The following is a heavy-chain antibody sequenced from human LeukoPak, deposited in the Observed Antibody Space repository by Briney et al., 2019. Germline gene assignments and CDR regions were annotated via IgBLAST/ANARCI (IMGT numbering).Heavy chain of an antibody. D-gene: IGHD3-3*01. Sequence: SETLSLTCAVYGGSFSGYYWSWIRQPPGKGLEWIGEINHSGSTNYNPSLKSRVTISVDTSKNQFSLKLRSVTAADTAVYYCARVGAYYDFWSGSKRWFDPWGQGTLVTVSS. CDR1: GGSFSGYY. CDR3: ARVGAYYDFWSGSKRWFDP. CDR2: INHSGST. V-gene: IGHV4-34*01. J-gene: IGHJ5*02.